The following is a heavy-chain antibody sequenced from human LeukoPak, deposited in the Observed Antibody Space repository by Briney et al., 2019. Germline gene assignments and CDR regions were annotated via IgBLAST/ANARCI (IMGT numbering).Heavy chain of an antibody. CDR2: IIPIFGTA. V-gene: IGHV1-69*13. D-gene: IGHD3-10*01. CDR3: ARGLRGSGSPYYYYYMDV. Sequence: GASVKVSCKASGGTFSSYAISWVRQAPGQGLEWMGGIIPIFGTANYAQKFQGRVTITADESTSTAYMELSSLRSEDTAVYYCARGLRGSGSPYYYYYMDVWGKGTTVTVSS. CDR1: GGTFSSYA. J-gene: IGHJ6*03.